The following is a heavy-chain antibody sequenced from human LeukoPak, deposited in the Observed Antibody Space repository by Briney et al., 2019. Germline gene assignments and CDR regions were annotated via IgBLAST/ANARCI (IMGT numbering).Heavy chain of an antibody. Sequence: ASVKVSCKASGGTFSSYAISWVRQAPGQGLEWMGGIIPIFGTANYAQKFQGRVTITADESTSTAYMELSSLRSEDTAVYYCGRDEIRRFDPWGQGTLVTVSS. D-gene: IGHD5-24*01. CDR2: IIPIFGTA. CDR1: GGTFSSYA. V-gene: IGHV1-69*13. CDR3: GRDEIRRFDP. J-gene: IGHJ5*02.